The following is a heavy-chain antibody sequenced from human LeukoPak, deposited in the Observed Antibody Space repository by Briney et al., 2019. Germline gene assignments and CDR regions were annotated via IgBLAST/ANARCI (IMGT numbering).Heavy chain of an antibody. V-gene: IGHV3-20*01. CDR1: GFTFDDYG. CDR2: INWNGGST. D-gene: IGHD6-13*01. J-gene: IGHJ2*01. Sequence: GGSLRLSCAASGFTFDDYGMSWVRQAPGKGLEWVSGINWNGGSTGYADSVKGRFTISRDNAKNSLYLQMNSLRAEDTALYHCASAAAGDYWYFDLWGRGTLVTVSS. CDR3: ASAAAGDYWYFDL.